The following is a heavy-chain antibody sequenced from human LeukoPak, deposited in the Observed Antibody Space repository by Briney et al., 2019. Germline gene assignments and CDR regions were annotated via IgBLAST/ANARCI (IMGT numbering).Heavy chain of an antibody. CDR3: ARVVWFGELLHFDY. V-gene: IGHV3-7*03. D-gene: IGHD3-10*01. CDR1: GFTFSSYW. CDR2: IKQDGSEK. J-gene: IGHJ4*02. Sequence: QAGGSLRLSCAASGFTFSSYWMSWVRQAPGKGLEWVANIKQDGSEKYYVDSVKGRFTISRDNAKNSLYLQMNSLRAEDTAVCYCARVVWFGELLHFDYWGQGTLVTVSS.